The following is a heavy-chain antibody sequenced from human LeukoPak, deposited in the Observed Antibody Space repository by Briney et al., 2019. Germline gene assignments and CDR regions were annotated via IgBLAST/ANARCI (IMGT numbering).Heavy chain of an antibody. D-gene: IGHD2-21*01. Sequence: GGSLRLSCEASGLTFSSYGMSWVRQAPGKGLQWVSAITGDGTTTYYADSVKGRFTISRDNSKNMLYLQMSSLRAEDTAVYYCAKMQAYSDYWGQGTLVPVSS. CDR3: AKMQAYSDY. V-gene: IGHV3-23*01. CDR1: GLTFSSYG. CDR2: ITGDGTTT. J-gene: IGHJ4*02.